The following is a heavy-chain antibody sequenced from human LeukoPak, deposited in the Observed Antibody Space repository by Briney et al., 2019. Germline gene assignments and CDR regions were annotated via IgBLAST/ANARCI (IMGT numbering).Heavy chain of an antibody. J-gene: IGHJ2*01. V-gene: IGHV3-20*04. Sequence: PGGSLRLSCAASGFTFDDYGMSCVRQAPGKGLEWVSGINWNGGSTGYADSVKGRFTISRDNAKNSLYLQMNSLRAEDTALYYCARWYSSGWHWYFDLWGRGTLVTVSS. CDR1: GFTFDDYG. CDR3: ARWYSSGWHWYFDL. CDR2: INWNGGST. D-gene: IGHD6-19*01.